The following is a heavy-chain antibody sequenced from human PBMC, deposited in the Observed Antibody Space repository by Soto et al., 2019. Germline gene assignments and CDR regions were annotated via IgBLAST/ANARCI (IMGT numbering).Heavy chain of an antibody. CDR2: IFYSGNT. CDR3: ARVGSSGWSPDY. Sequence: SETLSLTCTVSGGSISGHYWIWIRQSPTKGLEWIGHIFYSGNTNYNPSLKSRVTLSADTSKNQFSLRLSSVTAADTAVYYCARVGSSGWSPDYWGQGILVTVSS. D-gene: IGHD6-19*01. CDR1: GGSISGHY. J-gene: IGHJ4*02. V-gene: IGHV4-59*11.